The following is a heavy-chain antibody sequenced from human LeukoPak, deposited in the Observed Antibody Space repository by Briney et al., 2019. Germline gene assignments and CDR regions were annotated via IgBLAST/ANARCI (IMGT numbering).Heavy chain of an antibody. CDR3: ARDPVSDKPDYFDD. D-gene: IGHD1-14*01. V-gene: IGHV3-30*03. J-gene: IGHJ4*02. CDR2: TSSDGGLK. CDR1: GFIFTSYD. Sequence: PGGSLRLSCAASGFIFTSYDMHWVRQDPDKGLEWVAVTSSDGGLKFYADSVKGRFTISRDNSKNTLFLQMNSLRPEDTAVYSCARDPVSDKPDYFDDWGQGTLVTVSS.